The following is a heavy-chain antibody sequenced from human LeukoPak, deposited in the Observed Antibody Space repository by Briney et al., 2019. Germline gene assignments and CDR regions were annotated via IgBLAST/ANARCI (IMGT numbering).Heavy chain of an antibody. CDR2: IGYDGNNK. Sequence: GGSLRLSCAASGFTFSSYWMNWVRQAPGKGLEWVSFIGYDGNNKYYADSVKGRFTISRDNSKNTLYLQMNSLRPEDTAVYYCASGRDYGFDYWGQGTLVTVSS. D-gene: IGHD4-17*01. J-gene: IGHJ4*02. V-gene: IGHV3-30*02. CDR3: ASGRDYGFDY. CDR1: GFTFSSYW.